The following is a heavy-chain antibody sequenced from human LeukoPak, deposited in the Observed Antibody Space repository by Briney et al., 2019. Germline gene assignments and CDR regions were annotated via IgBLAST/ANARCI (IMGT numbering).Heavy chain of an antibody. D-gene: IGHD5-12*01. CDR2: IYYSGST. Sequence: SETLSLTCTVSGGSISSCYWRWLRQPPGKGLEWIGYIYYSGSTNYNPSLKSRVTISVGTSNKQIPLKLYALRGTHTAMYYCGPDSGSWLSGYDEWGQGILVTVYS. J-gene: IGHJ4*02. V-gene: IGHV4-59*01. CDR1: GGSISSCY. CDR3: GPDSGSWLSGYDE.